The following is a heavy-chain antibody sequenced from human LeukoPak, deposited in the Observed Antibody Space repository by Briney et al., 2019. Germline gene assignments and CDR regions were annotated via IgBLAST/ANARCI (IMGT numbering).Heavy chain of an antibody. CDR1: GFTFSSYA. CDR2: ISGSGGST. CDR3: AKSYYCDSSGYTYYFDY. J-gene: IGHJ4*02. D-gene: IGHD3-22*01. Sequence: GGSLRLSCAASGFTFSSYAMSWVRQAPGKGLEWVSAISGSGGSTYYADSVKGRFTISRDNSKNTLYLQMNSLRAEDTAVYYCAKSYYCDSSGYTYYFDYWGQGTLVTVSS. V-gene: IGHV3-23*01.